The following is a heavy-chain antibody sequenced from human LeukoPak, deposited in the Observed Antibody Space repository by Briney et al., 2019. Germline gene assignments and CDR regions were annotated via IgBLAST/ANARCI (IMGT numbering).Heavy chain of an antibody. D-gene: IGHD3-3*01. CDR3: AKEGGTYDFFGGFFDY. CDR1: GFTFRLYV. Sequence: GGSLRLSCAASGFTFRLYVMTWVREAPGKGLEWVSAITGSGGSIYYADSVRGRFTISRDNSKNTLYLQMNSLRAEDTAIYYCAKEGGTYDFFGGFFDYWGQGTLVTVSS. V-gene: IGHV3-23*01. J-gene: IGHJ4*02. CDR2: ITGSGGSI.